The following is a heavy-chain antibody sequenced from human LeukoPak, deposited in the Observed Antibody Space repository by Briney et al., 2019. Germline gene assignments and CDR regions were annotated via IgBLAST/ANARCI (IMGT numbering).Heavy chain of an antibody. Sequence: ASVKVSCKASGYTFTGYYMHWVRQAPGQGLEWMGRINPNSGGTNYAQKFQGRVTMTRDTSISTAYMELSRLRSDDTAVYYCARGRGGYSYGRYYFDYWGQGTLVTVSS. J-gene: IGHJ4*02. V-gene: IGHV1-2*06. CDR3: ARGRGGYSYGRYYFDY. CDR2: INPNSGGT. CDR1: GYTFTGYY. D-gene: IGHD5-18*01.